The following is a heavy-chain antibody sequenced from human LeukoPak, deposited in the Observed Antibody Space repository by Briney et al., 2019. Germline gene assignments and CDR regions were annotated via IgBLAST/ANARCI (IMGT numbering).Heavy chain of an antibody. CDR3: ARVGAVAAADC. Sequence: GGSLRLSCAASGFTVSSNSMTWVRQAPGKGLEWVLIIFSGDSTYYADSVKGRFTISRDNSKNTVYLQMNSLRAEDTAVYYCARVGAVAAADCWGQGTLVTVSS. J-gene: IGHJ4*02. CDR2: IFSGDST. CDR1: GFTVSSNS. V-gene: IGHV3-66*01. D-gene: IGHD6-19*01.